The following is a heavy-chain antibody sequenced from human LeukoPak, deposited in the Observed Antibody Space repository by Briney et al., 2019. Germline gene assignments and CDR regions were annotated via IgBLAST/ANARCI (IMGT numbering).Heavy chain of an antibody. CDR3: ARLADCSSSSCRSFDY. Sequence: ALVKVSCKASGYPFTGYYLHWMRQAPGQGLEWMGWINPNSGFTNYAQKFQGRVTMTRDTSISTAYMELSRLRSDDTAVYYCARLADCSSSSCRSFDYWGQGTLVTVSS. V-gene: IGHV1-2*02. CDR2: INPNSGFT. CDR1: GYPFTGYY. J-gene: IGHJ4*02. D-gene: IGHD2-2*01.